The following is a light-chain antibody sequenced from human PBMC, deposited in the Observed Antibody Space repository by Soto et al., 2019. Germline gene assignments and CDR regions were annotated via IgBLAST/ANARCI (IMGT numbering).Light chain of an antibody. J-gene: IGLJ1*01. Sequence: QSALTQPASVSGSPGQSITISCTGTSSDIGAFTFVSWYQQHPGKVPKLMIFDVNRRPSGVSDRFSGSKSGDTASLTISGLQDAEEGDYYCSSYTSSSTHVFGSGTKLTVL. CDR1: SSDIGAFTF. CDR3: SSYTSSSTHV. CDR2: DVN. V-gene: IGLV2-14*03.